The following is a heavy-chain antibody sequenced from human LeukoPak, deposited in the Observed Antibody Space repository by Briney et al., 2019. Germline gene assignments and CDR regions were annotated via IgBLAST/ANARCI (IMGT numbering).Heavy chain of an antibody. D-gene: IGHD6-19*01. J-gene: IGHJ4*02. CDR2: IYPSGDST. CDR1: GFTFSTYS. V-gene: IGHV3-23*01. CDR3: AKDVVPVSGWDLDY. Sequence: GGSLRLSCAAPGFTFSTYSMTWVRQGPGKGLEWVSSIYPSGDSTFYADSVKGRFTISRDNSKNTLYLQMSSLRTEDTAIYYCAKDVVPVSGWDLDYWGQGTLVTVSS.